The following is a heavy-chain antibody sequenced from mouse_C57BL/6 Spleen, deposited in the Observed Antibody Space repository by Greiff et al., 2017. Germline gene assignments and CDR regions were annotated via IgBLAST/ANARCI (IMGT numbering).Heavy chain of an antibody. CDR1: GYTFTDYE. CDR3: TREGHYFDY. V-gene: IGHV1-15*01. CDR2: IDPETGGT. J-gene: IGHJ2*01. D-gene: IGHD3-3*01. Sequence: QVQLKESGAELVRPGASVTLSCKVSGYTFTDYEMHWVKQPPVHGLEWIGAIDPETGGTAYNKKFKGKAILTADKSSSTAYMELRSLTSEDSAVYYCTREGHYFDYWGQGTTLTVSS.